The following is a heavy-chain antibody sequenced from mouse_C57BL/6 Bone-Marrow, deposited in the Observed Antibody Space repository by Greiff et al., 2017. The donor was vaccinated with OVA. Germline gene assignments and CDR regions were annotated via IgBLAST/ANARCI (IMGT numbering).Heavy chain of an antibody. V-gene: IGHV5-15*01. CDR3: ARILYSNPWFAY. J-gene: IGHJ3*01. Sequence: DVMLVESGGGLVQPGGSLKHSCAASGFTFSDYGMAWVRQAPRKGPEWVAFISNLAYSIYYAETVTGRFTISRENAKNTLYLEMSSLMSEDTAMYYCARILYSNPWFAYWGQGTLVTVSA. CDR2: ISNLAYSI. D-gene: IGHD2-5*01. CDR1: GFTFSDYG.